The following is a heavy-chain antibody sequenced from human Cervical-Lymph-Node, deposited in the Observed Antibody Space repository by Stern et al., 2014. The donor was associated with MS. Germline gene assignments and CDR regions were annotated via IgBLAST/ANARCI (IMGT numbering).Heavy chain of an antibody. CDR1: GDSIRNDNW. J-gene: IGHJ4*02. D-gene: IGHD2-2*01. CDR2: FYHAGSA. CDR3: ARDQGFQLMNS. V-gene: IGHV4-4*02. Sequence: VQLQESGPGLVRPSGTLSLTCAVSGDSIRNDNWWSWVRQPPGKGLEWIGEFYHAGSANYDPSLKSRVTISVDKSKNQFSLRLTSMTAADTAVYYCARDQGFQLMNSWGQGTLVIVSS.